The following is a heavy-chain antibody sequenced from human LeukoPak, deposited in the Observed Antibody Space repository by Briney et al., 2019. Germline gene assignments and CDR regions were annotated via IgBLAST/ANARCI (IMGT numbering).Heavy chain of an antibody. Sequence: ASVKVSCKASGYTFTSYDINWVRQATGQGLEWMGWINAGNGNTKYSQDFQGRVTITRDTSASTAYMELSSLRSEDMAVYYCARGFYFAQVDYWGQGTLVTVSS. D-gene: IGHD3-3*01. V-gene: IGHV1-3*03. CDR2: INAGNGNT. CDR3: ARGFYFAQVDY. CDR1: GYTFTSYD. J-gene: IGHJ4*02.